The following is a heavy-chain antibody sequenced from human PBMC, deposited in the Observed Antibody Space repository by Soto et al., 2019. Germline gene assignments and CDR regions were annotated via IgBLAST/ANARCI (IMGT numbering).Heavy chain of an antibody. CDR1: GYTFTGYY. CDR3: ARGSSSSWYYDYGMDV. Sequence: GSVKVSCKASGYTFTGYYMHWVRPAPGQGLEWMGWINPNSGGTNYAQKFQGWVTMTRDTSISTAYMELSRLRSDDTAVYYCARGSSSSWYYDYGMDVWGQGTMVTDSS. CDR2: INPNSGGT. D-gene: IGHD6-13*01. J-gene: IGHJ6*02. V-gene: IGHV1-2*04.